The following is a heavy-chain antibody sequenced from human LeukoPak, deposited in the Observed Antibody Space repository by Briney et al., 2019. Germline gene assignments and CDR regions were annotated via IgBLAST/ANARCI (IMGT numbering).Heavy chain of an antibody. CDR2: IYYSGST. J-gene: IGHJ4*02. Sequence: SETLSLTCTVSGGSISSRSCCWGWIRQPPGKGLEWIGTIYYSGSTYYDPSLKSRVTISVDTSKNQFSLRLSSVTAADTAVYYCARQVYSGTHYFDYWGQGTLVTVSS. V-gene: IGHV4-39*01. CDR1: GGSISSRSCC. D-gene: IGHD1-26*01. CDR3: ARQVYSGTHYFDY.